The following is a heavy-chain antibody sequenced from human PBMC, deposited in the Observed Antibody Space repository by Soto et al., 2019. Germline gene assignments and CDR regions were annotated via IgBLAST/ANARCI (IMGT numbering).Heavy chain of an antibody. V-gene: IGHV4-34*01. CDR2: INHSGST. J-gene: IGHJ4*02. Sequence: QVQLQQWGAGLLKPSETLSLTCAVYGGSFSGYYWSWIRQPPGKGLEWIGEINHSGSTNYNPSLKSRVTISVNTSKNQFSLKLSSVTAADTAVYYCAGRMVTRRGYFDYWGQGTLVTVSS. D-gene: IGHD4-4*01. CDR1: GGSFSGYY. CDR3: AGRMVTRRGYFDY.